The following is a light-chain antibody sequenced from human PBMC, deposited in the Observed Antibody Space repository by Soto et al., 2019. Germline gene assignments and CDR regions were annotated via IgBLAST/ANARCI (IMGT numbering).Light chain of an antibody. CDR2: SAS. CDR3: QKFNTAPLT. V-gene: IGKV1-27*01. J-gene: IGKJ5*01. CDR1: QDISVY. Sequence: DIQMTQSPSSLSASVGDRVTITCRASQDISVYLAWYQQKPGKVPKLLIYSASTFQSGVPSRFSGSESGTDFTLTISSLQPEDVATYYCQKFNTAPLTFGQGTRLEIK.